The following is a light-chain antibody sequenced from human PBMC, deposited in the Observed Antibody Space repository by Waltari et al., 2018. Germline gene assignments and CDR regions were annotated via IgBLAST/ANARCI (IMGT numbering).Light chain of an antibody. CDR2: KVS. Sequence: DIVMTQSPLSLPVTLGQPASISCPSSQSLVHSDGKIYLNWFHQGPGQSPRRLIYKVSNRDSGVPDRFSGIGSGTDFTLTISRVEAEDVGMYYCMQATHWPLTFGQGTRVEIK. CDR3: MQATHWPLT. V-gene: IGKV2-30*02. J-gene: IGKJ1*01. CDR1: QSLVHSDGKIY.